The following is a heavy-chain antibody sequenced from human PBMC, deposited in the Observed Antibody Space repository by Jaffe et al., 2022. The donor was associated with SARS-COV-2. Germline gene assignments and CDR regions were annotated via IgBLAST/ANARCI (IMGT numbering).Heavy chain of an antibody. D-gene: IGHD3-16*02. CDR2: IGTAGDT. V-gene: IGHV3-13*01. Sequence: EVQLVESGGGLVQPGGSLRLSCAASGFTFSSYDMHWVRQATGKGLEWVSAIGTAGDTYYPGSVKGRFTISRENAKNSLYLQMNSLRAGDTAVYYCARGKRLRLGELSFVFDYWGQGTLVTVSS. J-gene: IGHJ4*02. CDR3: ARGKRLRLGELSFVFDY. CDR1: GFTFSSYD.